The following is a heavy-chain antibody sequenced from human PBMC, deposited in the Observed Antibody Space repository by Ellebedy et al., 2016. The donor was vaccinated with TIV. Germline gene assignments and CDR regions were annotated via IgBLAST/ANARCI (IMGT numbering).Heavy chain of an antibody. J-gene: IGHJ4*02. CDR1: GFTFSSYW. Sequence: GGSLRLXXAASGFTFSSYWIHWVRQAPGKGLVWVSRINSDGSITSYADSVKGRFTVSRDNAKSTLFLQMNSLRAEDTAVYYCAKVRKYCSSTSCPVYWGQGTLVTVSS. CDR3: AKVRKYCSSTSCPVY. CDR2: INSDGSIT. V-gene: IGHV3-74*01. D-gene: IGHD2-2*01.